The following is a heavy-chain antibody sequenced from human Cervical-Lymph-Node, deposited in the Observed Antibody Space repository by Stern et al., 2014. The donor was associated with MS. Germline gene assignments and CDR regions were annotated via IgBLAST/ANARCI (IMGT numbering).Heavy chain of an antibody. Sequence: VQLVESGGGVVQHGRSLRLSCAASGFTFSYHAMHWVRQAPGKGLEWVAVISYDGSDKNDADSVKGRFTISRDNSRNTLYLQMNSLRVDDTAVYYCARGGAVATSDYYFDYWGQGILFTVSS. CDR1: GFTFSYHA. V-gene: IGHV3-30*01. CDR2: ISYDGSDK. CDR3: ARGGAVATSDYYFDY. J-gene: IGHJ4*02. D-gene: IGHD5-12*01.